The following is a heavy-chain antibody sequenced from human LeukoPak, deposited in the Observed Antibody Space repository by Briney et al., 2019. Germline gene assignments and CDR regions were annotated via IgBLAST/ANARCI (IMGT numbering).Heavy chain of an antibody. CDR1: GFTFTTYN. Sequence: GGSLRLSCVGSGFTFTTYNMNWVRQAPGKGLEWVSSLRGSSSYKYYADSVKGRFTISRDNAKNSLFLQMNSLRPEDTAIYYCARDRGYGSGINWFDPWGQGTLVTVSS. CDR2: LRGSSSYK. V-gene: IGHV3-21*01. CDR3: ARDRGYGSGINWFDP. D-gene: IGHD3-10*01. J-gene: IGHJ5*02.